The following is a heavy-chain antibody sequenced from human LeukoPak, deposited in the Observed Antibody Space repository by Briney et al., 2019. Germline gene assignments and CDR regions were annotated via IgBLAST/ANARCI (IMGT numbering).Heavy chain of an antibody. Sequence: GGSLRLSCAASGFTVSSNYMSWVRQAPGKGLEWVSVTYSGGSTYYADSVKGRFTISRDNSKNTLYLQMNSLRAEDTAVYYCARDRYYYDSSGYDAFDIWGQGTMVTVSS. CDR3: ARDRYYYDSSGYDAFDI. J-gene: IGHJ3*02. CDR2: TYSGGST. V-gene: IGHV3-66*01. D-gene: IGHD3-22*01. CDR1: GFTVSSNY.